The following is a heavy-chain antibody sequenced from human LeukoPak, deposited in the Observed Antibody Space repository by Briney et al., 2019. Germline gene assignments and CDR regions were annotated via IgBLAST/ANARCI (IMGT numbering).Heavy chain of an antibody. CDR1: GFTFDDYS. J-gene: IGHJ4*02. Sequence: GGSLRLSCAASGFTFDDYSMHWVRQAPGKGLEWVSLISSDGGSTYYADSVKGRFTISRDNSKNSLYVQLNSLRTEDTAVYFCAKDDAWLRYACWGPGTLVTVSS. CDR3: AKDDAWLRYAC. CDR2: ISSDGGST. V-gene: IGHV3-43*01. D-gene: IGHD5-12*01.